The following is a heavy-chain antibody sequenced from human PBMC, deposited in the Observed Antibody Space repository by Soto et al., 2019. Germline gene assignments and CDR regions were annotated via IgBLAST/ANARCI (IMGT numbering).Heavy chain of an antibody. Sequence: ASVKVSCKASGYTFTSYAMHWVRQAPGQRLEWMGWINAGNGNTKYSQKFQGRVTITRDTSASTAYMELSSLRSEDTAVYYCAIFRYYYDSSGIYTPGAFDIWGQGTMVTVSS. CDR1: GYTFTSYA. CDR2: INAGNGNT. CDR3: AIFRYYYDSSGIYTPGAFDI. J-gene: IGHJ3*02. D-gene: IGHD3-22*01. V-gene: IGHV1-3*01.